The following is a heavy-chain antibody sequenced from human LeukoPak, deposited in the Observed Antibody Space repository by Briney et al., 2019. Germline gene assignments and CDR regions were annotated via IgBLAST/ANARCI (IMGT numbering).Heavy chain of an antibody. CDR2: ISYAGSNK. CDR1: GFTFSSYG. D-gene: IGHD1-26*01. CDR3: AKDLGELQPTLGY. V-gene: IGHV3-30*18. J-gene: IGHJ4*02. Sequence: GGSLRLSCADSGFTFSSYGMHWVRQAPGKGLGWVAVISYAGSNKYYADSVKGRFTISRDNSKNTLYLQMNSLRAEDTAVYYCAKDLGELQPTLGYWGQGTLVTVSS.